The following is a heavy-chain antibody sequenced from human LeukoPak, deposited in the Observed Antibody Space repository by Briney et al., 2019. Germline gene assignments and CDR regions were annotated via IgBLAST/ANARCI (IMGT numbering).Heavy chain of an antibody. CDR1: GYTFTSYG. Sequence: SVTXXCKASGYTFTSYGISWVRQAPGQGLEWMGWISAYNGNTNYAQKLQGRVTMTTDTSTSTAYMELRSLRSDDTAVYYCARVPYDSSGYLDGDFDYWGQGTLVTVSS. V-gene: IGHV1-18*01. J-gene: IGHJ4*02. CDR3: ARVPYDSSGYLDGDFDY. CDR2: ISAYNGNT. D-gene: IGHD3-22*01.